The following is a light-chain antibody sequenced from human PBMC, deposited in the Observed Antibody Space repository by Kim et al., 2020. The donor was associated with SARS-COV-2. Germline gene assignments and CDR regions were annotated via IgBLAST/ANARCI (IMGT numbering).Light chain of an antibody. Sequence: SSELTQDPAVSVALGQTVRLTCQGDSLRSYYATWYQQRPGQAPTLVLYGKYDRPSGIPDRLSGSASGNTDSLSITGAQAEDEGDYYCSSRDTTGDHVVFG. J-gene: IGLJ3*02. V-gene: IGLV3-19*01. CDR2: GKY. CDR1: SLRSYY. CDR3: SSRDTTGDHVV.